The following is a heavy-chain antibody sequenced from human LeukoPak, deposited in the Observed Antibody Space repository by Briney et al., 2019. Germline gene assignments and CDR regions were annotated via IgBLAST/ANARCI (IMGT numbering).Heavy chain of an antibody. CDR1: GYSFTSYW. D-gene: IGHD6-13*01. J-gene: IGHJ4*02. CDR3: AGQGYSSSWYFDY. V-gene: IGHV5-10-1*01. Sequence: GESLRISCKGSGYSFTSYWISWVRQMPGKGLEWIGRIDTSYSYTNYSPAFQGHVTISADKSISTAYLQWSSLKASDTAMYYCAGQGYSSSWYFDYWGQGTLVTVSS. CDR2: IDTSYSYT.